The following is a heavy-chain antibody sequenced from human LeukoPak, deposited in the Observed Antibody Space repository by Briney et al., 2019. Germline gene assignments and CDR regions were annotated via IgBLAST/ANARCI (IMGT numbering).Heavy chain of an antibody. CDR3: ASGRFTMIVVVNSAFDI. Sequence: VASVKVSCKASGGTFSSYAISWVRQAPGQGLEWMGGIIPIFGTANYAQKFQGRVTITADKSTSTAYMELSSLRSEDTAVYYCASGRFTMIVVVNSAFDIWGQGTMVTVSS. V-gene: IGHV1-69*06. CDR1: GGTFSSYA. J-gene: IGHJ3*02. D-gene: IGHD3-22*01. CDR2: IIPIFGTA.